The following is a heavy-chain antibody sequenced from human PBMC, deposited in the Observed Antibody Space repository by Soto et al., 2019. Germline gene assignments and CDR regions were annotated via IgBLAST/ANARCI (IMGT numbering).Heavy chain of an antibody. D-gene: IGHD2-21*01. J-gene: IGHJ4*02. CDR2: IFYTGTT. CDR3: ARSNCETLNRYFDF. CDR1: GDSISSGNYY. Sequence: QMQLQESGPGLVKPSQTLSLTCNVSGDSISSGNYYWNWIRQIPGKGLEWIGYIFYTGTTHYNPSLESRCSISLDTAKNQFSLVLNSVTAADTAVYYCARSNCETLNRYFDFWGQGTLVTVAS. V-gene: IGHV4-31*03.